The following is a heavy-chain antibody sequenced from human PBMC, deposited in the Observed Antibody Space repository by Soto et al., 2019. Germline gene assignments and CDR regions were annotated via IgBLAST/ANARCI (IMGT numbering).Heavy chain of an antibody. D-gene: IGHD3-22*01. Sequence: SLRLSCAASEFTFSSYSMNWVRQAPGKGLEYVSAISSNGGSTYYANSVKGRFTISRDNSKNTLYLQMGSLRAEDMAVYYCARDHYYDSSGYYPPHFDYWGQGTLVTVSS. CDR1: EFTFSSYS. J-gene: IGHJ4*02. CDR2: ISSNGGST. CDR3: ARDHYYDSSGYYPPHFDY. V-gene: IGHV3-64*01.